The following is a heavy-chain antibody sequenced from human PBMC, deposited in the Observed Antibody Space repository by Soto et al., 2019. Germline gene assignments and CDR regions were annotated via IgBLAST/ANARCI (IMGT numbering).Heavy chain of an antibody. V-gene: IGHV3-7*03. Sequence: DVKLVESGGGMVQPGDSLRLSCEVSGFIFSMYSMSWVRQTPGKGLEWVAKIPQDGVDGHYADAVKGRFTISRDNGKNSLYRQMNKLRAEDTAVYYCARDHLILPAHDFFYGSDVWGRGATVTVSS. CDR1: GFIFSMYS. CDR3: ARDHLILPAHDFFYGSDV. J-gene: IGHJ6*02. D-gene: IGHD2-21*02. CDR2: IPQDGVDG.